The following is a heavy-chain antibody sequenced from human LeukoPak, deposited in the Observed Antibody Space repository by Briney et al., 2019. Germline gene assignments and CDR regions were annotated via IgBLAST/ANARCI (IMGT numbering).Heavy chain of an antibody. V-gene: IGHV1-46*01. CDR2: INPSGGST. J-gene: IGHJ4*02. D-gene: IGHD3-16*02. CDR3: ARGDFGVWGSYRPYYFDY. CDR1: GYTFTSYY. Sequence: GASAKVSCKASGYTFTSYYMHWVRQAPGQGLEWMGIINPSGGSTSYAQKFQGRVTMTRDTSTSTVYMELSSLRSEDTAVYYCARGDFGVWGSYRPYYFDYWGQGTLVTVSS.